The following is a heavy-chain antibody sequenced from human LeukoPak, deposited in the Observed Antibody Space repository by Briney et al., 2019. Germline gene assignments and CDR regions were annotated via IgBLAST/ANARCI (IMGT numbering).Heavy chain of an antibody. CDR2: IYYSGST. CDR1: GGSFSGYY. J-gene: IGHJ2*01. D-gene: IGHD6-13*01. CDR3: ARGDSSSWTYWYFDL. V-gene: IGHV4-59*08. Sequence: SETLSLTCAVYGGSFSGYYWSWIRQPPGKGLEWIGYIYYSGSTNYNPSLKSRVTISVDTSKNQFSLKLSSVTAADTAVYYCARGDSSSWTYWYFDLWGRGTLVTVSS.